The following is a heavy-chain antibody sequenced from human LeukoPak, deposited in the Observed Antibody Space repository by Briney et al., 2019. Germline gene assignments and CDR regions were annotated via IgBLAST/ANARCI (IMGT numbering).Heavy chain of an antibody. J-gene: IGHJ4*02. CDR1: GGSFSGYY. CDR3: ARALAPYGDYAFDY. V-gene: IGHV4-34*01. CDR2: INHSGST. Sequence: SETLSLTCAVYGGSFSGYYWSWIRQPPGKGLEWIGEINHSGSTNYNPSLKSRVTISVDTSKSQFSLKLSSVTAADTAVYYCARALAPYGDYAFDYWGQGTLVTVSS. D-gene: IGHD4-17*01.